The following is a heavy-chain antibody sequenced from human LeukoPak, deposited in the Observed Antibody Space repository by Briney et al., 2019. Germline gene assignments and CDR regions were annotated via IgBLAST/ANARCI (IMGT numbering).Heavy chain of an antibody. D-gene: IGHD2-2*02. CDR1: GGSISGYY. CDR2: VYYSGSA. CDR3: ARVGRGGMAIPTFDS. J-gene: IGHJ4*02. Sequence: PSETLSLTCTVSGGSISGYYWSWIRQPPGKGLEFIGTVYYSGSAYYNPSLKSRVTISVDTSKNEFSLKLSSVTAADTAVYYCARVGRGGMAIPTFDSWGQGTLVTVSS. V-gene: IGHV4-59*08.